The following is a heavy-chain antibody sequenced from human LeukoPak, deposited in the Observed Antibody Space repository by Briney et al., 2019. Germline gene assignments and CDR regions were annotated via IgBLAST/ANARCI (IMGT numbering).Heavy chain of an antibody. V-gene: IGHV3-48*01. Sequence: GGSLRLSCVASGFTFSDYGVNWVRQAPGKGLEWISYIGISSGNTKYADSVKGRFTISGDKAKNSVYLQMNSLRVEDTAVYYCARDTKYAFDNWGQGTLVTVSS. J-gene: IGHJ4*02. D-gene: IGHD2-2*01. CDR3: ARDTKYAFDN. CDR1: GFTFSDYG. CDR2: IGISSGNT.